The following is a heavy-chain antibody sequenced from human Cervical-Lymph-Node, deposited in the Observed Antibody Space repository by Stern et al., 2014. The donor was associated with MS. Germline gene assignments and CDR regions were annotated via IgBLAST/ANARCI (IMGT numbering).Heavy chain of an antibody. J-gene: IGHJ6*02. V-gene: IGHV1-69*01. D-gene: IGHD4-17*01. Sequence: VQLVQSGAEVKKPGSSVKVSCKASGGTFSNYATSWVRQAPGQGLEWMGGIVPLFGKPNYAQKFQGRVTITAYESTSTAYMDLSSLRSEDTAVYYCASPLTATSVPFGYYGMDVWGQGTTVTVS. CDR1: GGTFSNYA. CDR3: ASPLTATSVPFGYYGMDV. CDR2: IVPLFGKP.